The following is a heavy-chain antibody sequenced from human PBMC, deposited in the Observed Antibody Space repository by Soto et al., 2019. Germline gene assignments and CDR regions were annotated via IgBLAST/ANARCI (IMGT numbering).Heavy chain of an antibody. CDR1: ADSISNYY. CDR2: IYYSGST. D-gene: IGHD6-13*01. CDR3: ARHLWVGSSWYLGALDI. Sequence: QVQLQESGPGLVKPSETLSLTCTVSADSISNYYWSWIRQPPGKGLEWIGYIYYSGSTHYNPSLKSRVTISVDTPKNQFSLKLSSVTAADTAVYYCARHLWVGSSWYLGALDIWGQGTMVTVSS. V-gene: IGHV4-59*08. J-gene: IGHJ3*02.